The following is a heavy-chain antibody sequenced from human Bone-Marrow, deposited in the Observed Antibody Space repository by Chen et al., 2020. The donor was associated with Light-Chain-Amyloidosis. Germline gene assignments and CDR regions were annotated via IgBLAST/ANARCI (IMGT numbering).Heavy chain of an antibody. V-gene: IGHV3-74*01. J-gene: IGHJ4*02. D-gene: IGHD1-20*01. CDR3: TTQGVITGMRY. CDR1: GFTFSSYW. Sequence: EVQLVESGGGLVQPGGSLRLSCAASGFTFSSYWIHWVRQAPGKGLVWVSRINSDGSSTSYADSVKGRFTISRDNAKNTLYLQMSSLRAEDTAVYYCTTQGVITGMRYWGQGTLVTVSS. CDR2: INSDGSST.